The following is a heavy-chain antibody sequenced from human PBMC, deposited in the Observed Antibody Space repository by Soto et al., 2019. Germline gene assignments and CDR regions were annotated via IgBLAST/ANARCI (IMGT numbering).Heavy chain of an antibody. CDR1: GGSVSGYY. J-gene: IGHJ6*02. Sequence: SETLSVTCAVYGGSVSGYYWSWILQRPGQWLEWIGEINHSGSTNYNPSLKSRFTISVDTSKNQFSLKLRSVTAADTAVYYCARGDYSSSWYGFYYYRMDVWGQGTTVTVSS. CDR3: ARGDYSSSWYGFYYYRMDV. D-gene: IGHD6-13*01. V-gene: IGHV4-34*01. CDR2: INHSGST.